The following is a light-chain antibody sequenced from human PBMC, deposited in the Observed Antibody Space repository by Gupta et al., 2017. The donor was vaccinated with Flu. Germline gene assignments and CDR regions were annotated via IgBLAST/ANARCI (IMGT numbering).Light chain of an antibody. V-gene: IGKV4-1*01. Sequence: DIVMTQSPVSLAVSLGERAAINCRSSQSLLHSSNNYNYLAWYQQRPGQPPKLLIYWASTRVSGVPDRFSGSGSGTDFTLTINSLQAEDVAVYYCQQDDSPPQTFGQGTKVEIK. CDR3: QQDDSPPQT. CDR1: QSLLHSSNNYNY. CDR2: WAS. J-gene: IGKJ1*01.